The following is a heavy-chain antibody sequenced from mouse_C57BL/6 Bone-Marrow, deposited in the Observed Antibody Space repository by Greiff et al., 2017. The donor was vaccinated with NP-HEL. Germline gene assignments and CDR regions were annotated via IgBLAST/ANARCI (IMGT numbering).Heavy chain of an antibody. CDR2: ISDGGSYT. D-gene: IGHD2-4*01. J-gene: IGHJ1*03. CDR1: GFTFSSYA. V-gene: IGHV5-4*01. CDR3: ARDGNYDYDRYFDV. Sequence: EVQVVESGGGLVKPGGSLKLSCAASGFTFSSYAMSWVRQTPEKRLEWVATISDGGSYTYYPDNVKGRFTISRDNAKNNLYLQMSHLKSEDTAMYYCARDGNYDYDRYFDVWGTGTTVTVSS.